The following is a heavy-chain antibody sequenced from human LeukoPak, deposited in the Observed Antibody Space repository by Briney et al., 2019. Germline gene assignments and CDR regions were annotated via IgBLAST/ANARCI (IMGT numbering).Heavy chain of an antibody. CDR3: ATKQWLAPPPDS. D-gene: IGHD6-19*01. J-gene: IGHJ4*02. CDR1: GFTFSKYW. CDR2: INTDGTVT. V-gene: IGHV3-74*01. Sequence: GGSLRLSCAASGFTFSKYWMLWVRQAPGKGLESVSRINTDGTVTTYADSVKGRFTVSRDNADNTMFLQMNGVRDEGTAVYYCATKQWLAPPPDSWGQGTPVTVSS.